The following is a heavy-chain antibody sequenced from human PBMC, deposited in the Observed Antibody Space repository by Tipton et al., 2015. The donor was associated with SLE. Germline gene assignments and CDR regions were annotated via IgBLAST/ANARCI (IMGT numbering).Heavy chain of an antibody. J-gene: IGHJ4*02. CDR2: IYTSGST. D-gene: IGHD2-15*01. CDR3: ARHRFQSFTVVN. V-gene: IGHV4-61*09. CDR1: GGSISSGSYY. Sequence: TLSLTCTVSGGSISSGSYYWSWIRQPAGKGLEWIGHIYTSGSTYYNPSLKSRVTISVDTSKNQFSLKLSSVTAADTAVYYCARHRFQSFTVVNWGQGTLVTVSS.